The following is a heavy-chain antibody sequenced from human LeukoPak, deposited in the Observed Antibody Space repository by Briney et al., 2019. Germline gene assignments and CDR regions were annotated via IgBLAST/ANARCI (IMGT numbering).Heavy chain of an antibody. V-gene: IGHV3-30-3*01. Sequence: GGSLRLSCAASGFTFSPYTMHWVRQAPGKGLEWVAVISYDGNNKYYADSVNGRFTISRDNTKNSLSFQMNSLRAEDTAVYYCVRGDKAAYWGQGALVTVSS. CDR1: GFTFSPYT. CDR3: VRGDKAAY. CDR2: ISYDGNNK. D-gene: IGHD2-15*01. J-gene: IGHJ4*02.